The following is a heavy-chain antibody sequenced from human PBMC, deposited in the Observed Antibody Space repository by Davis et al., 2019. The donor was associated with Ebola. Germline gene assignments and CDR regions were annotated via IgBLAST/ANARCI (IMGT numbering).Heavy chain of an antibody. D-gene: IGHD5-18*01. J-gene: IGHJ4*02. V-gene: IGHV4-31*03. Sequence: SETLSLTCTVSGGSISSGGYYWSWIRQHPGKGLEWIGYIYYSGSTYYNPSLKSRVTISVDTSKNQFSLKLSSVTAADTAVYYCARRRGIQLWNPRFDYWGQGTLVTVSS. CDR2: IYYSGST. CDR1: GGSISSGGYY. CDR3: ARRRGIQLWNPRFDY.